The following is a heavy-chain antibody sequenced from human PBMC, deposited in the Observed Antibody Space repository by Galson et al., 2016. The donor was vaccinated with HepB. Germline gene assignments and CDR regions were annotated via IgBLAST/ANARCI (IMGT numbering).Heavy chain of an antibody. J-gene: IGHJ6*02. V-gene: IGHV5-51*01. D-gene: IGHD4-17*01. CDR1: GYSFTSYW. CDR2: IYPADSDT. CDR3: AGAVNGDFRWGV. Sequence: QSGAEVKKPGESLTISCKGSGYSFTSYWIGWVRQMPGKGLEWMGIIYPADSDTTCSPSFQGQVSISADKSISTAYMRWSSLQASDTAIYYCAGAVNGDFRWGVWGQGTTVTVSS.